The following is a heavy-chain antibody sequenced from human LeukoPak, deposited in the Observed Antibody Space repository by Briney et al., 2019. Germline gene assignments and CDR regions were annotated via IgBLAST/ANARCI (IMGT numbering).Heavy chain of an antibody. CDR1: GFTFSSYA. CDR2: VIGTGGST. V-gene: IGHV3-23*01. J-gene: IGHJ4*02. CDR3: AKDHLGGIYKSHDS. Sequence: GGSLRLSCAASGFTFSSYAMTWVRQAPGKGLEWVSTVIGTGGSTYYADSAKGRFTISRDNSKYTVDLQMNSLRAEDTAIYYCAKDHLGGIYKSHDSWGQGTLVTVSS. D-gene: IGHD5-12*01.